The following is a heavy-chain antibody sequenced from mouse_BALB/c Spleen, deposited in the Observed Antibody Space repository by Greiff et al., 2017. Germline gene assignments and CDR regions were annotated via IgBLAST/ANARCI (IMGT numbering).Heavy chain of an antibody. V-gene: IGHV3-8*02. D-gene: IGHD1-1*01. J-gene: IGHJ1*01. CDR3: AGVVATPVYWYFDV. CDR1: GDSITSGY. CDR2: ISYSGST. Sequence: VQLQQSGPSLVKPSQTLSLTCSVTGDSITSGYWNWIRKFPGNKLEYMGYISYSGSTYYNPSLKSRISITRDTSKNQYYLQLNSVTTEDTATYYGAGVVATPVYWYFDVWGAGTTVTVSA.